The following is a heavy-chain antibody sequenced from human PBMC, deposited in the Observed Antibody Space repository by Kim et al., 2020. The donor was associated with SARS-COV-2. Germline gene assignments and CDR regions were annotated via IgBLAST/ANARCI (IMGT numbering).Heavy chain of an antibody. D-gene: IGHD3-9*01. V-gene: IGHV3-11*06. CDR1: GFTFSDYY. J-gene: IGHJ5*02. CDR3: ARYRYFDWLLPNWFDP. Sequence: GGSLRLSCAASGFTFSDYYMSWIRQAPGKGLEWVSYISSSSSYTNYADSVKGRFTISRDNAKNSLYLQMNSLRAEDTAVYYCARYRYFDWLLPNWFDPWGQGTLVTVSS. CDR2: ISSSSSYT.